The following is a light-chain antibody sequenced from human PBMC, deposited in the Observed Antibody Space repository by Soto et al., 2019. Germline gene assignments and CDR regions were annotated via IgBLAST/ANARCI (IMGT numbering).Light chain of an antibody. CDR3: QQRSYWPLT. J-gene: IGKJ1*01. CDR2: DAS. V-gene: IGKV3-11*01. CDR1: QSVDNH. Sequence: EIVLTQSPATLSLSPGERATLSCRASQSVDNHLAWYQQKPGQAPRLLIYDASNRATDIPARFSGSGSGTDFTLTISSLEPEDFVVYYCQQRSYWPLTFGQGNKVEFK.